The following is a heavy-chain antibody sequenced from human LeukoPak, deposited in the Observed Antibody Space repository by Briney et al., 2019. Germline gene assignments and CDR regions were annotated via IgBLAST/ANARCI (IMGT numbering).Heavy chain of an antibody. CDR2: IKQDGSEK. CDR3: ANTYYYDGSGYYYLGWFDP. J-gene: IGHJ5*02. CDR1: GFTFSSYW. V-gene: IGHV3-7*01. D-gene: IGHD3-22*01. Sequence: PGGSLRLSCAASGFTFSSYWMSWVRQAPGKGLEWVANIKQDGSEKYYVDSVKGRFTISRDNSKNTLYLQMNSLRAEDTAVYFCANTYYYDGSGYYYLGWFDPWGQGTLVTVSS.